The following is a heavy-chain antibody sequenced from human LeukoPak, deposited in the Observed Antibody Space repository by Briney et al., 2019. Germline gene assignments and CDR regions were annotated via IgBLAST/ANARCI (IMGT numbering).Heavy chain of an antibody. CDR3: ARSIAVAGKNFDY. D-gene: IGHD6-19*01. Sequence: SETLSLTCAVYGGSFSGYYWSWIRQPPGKGLEWIGEINHSGSTNYNPSLKSRVTISVDTSKNQFSLKLSSVTAADTAVYYCARSIAVAGKNFDYWGQGTLVTVSS. CDR2: INHSGST. CDR1: GGSFSGYY. V-gene: IGHV4-34*01. J-gene: IGHJ4*02.